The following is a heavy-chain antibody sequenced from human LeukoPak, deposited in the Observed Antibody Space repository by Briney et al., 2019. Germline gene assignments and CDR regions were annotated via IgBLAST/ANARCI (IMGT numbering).Heavy chain of an antibody. CDR2: IYYSGST. V-gene: IGHV4-39*01. D-gene: IGHD1-26*01. J-gene: IGHJ5*02. CDR3: ARHEYSGSYYGLSWFDP. CDR1: GGSISSSGYY. Sequence: SETLSLTCTVSGGSISSSGYYWGWIRQPPGKGLEWIASIYYSGSTYYSPSLKSRVTISVDTSKNQLSLKLSSLTAADTAVYYCARHEYSGSYYGLSWFDPWGQGTLVTVSS.